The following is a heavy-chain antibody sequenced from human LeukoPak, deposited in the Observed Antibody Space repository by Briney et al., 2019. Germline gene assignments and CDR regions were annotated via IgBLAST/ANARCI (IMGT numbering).Heavy chain of an antibody. CDR1: GFTFDDYG. CDR2: INWHGGST. V-gene: IGHV3-20*04. J-gene: IGHJ4*02. D-gene: IGHD3-10*01. CDR3: AREAYGSGVGYFDY. Sequence: GGSLRLSCAASGFTFDDYGMSGVRQAPGKGLEWVTGINWHGGSTGYADSVKGRFTISRDNAKNSLYLQMNSLRAEDTALYYCAREAYGSGVGYFDYWGQGTLVTVSS.